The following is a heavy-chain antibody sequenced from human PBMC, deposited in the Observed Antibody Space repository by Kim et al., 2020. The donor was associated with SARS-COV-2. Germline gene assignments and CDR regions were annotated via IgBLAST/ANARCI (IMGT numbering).Heavy chain of an antibody. D-gene: IGHD2-8*02. Sequence: ASVKVSCKASGYTFTSYGISWVRQAPGQGLEWMGWISAYNGNTNYAQKLQGRVTMTTDTSTSTAYMELRSLRSDDTAVYYCARDTGQYSYYYYGMDVWGQGTTVTVSS. CDR2: ISAYNGNT. CDR3: ARDTGQYSYYYYGMDV. J-gene: IGHJ6*02. CDR1: GYTFTSYG. V-gene: IGHV1-18*01.